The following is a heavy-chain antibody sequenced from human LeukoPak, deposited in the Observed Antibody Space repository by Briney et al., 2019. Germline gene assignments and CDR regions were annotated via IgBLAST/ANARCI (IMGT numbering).Heavy chain of an antibody. J-gene: IGHJ6*02. D-gene: IGHD3-10*01. Sequence: GSLRLSCAASGFPFSSYWMPWVRQAPGKGLEWVATVKIDGSNKYNVDSVKGRFTISRDNAKNSLYLQMNSLRAEDTAVYSCARGMNYYASGVYSGGGDSYYYGMDVWGQGTTVIVSS. CDR2: VKIDGSNK. V-gene: IGHV3-7*01. CDR3: ARGMNYYASGVYSGGGDSYYYGMDV. CDR1: GFPFSSYW.